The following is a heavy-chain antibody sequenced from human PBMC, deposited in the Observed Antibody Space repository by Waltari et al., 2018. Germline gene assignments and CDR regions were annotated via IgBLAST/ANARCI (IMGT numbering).Heavy chain of an antibody. J-gene: IGHJ6*02. V-gene: IGHV3-30*01. D-gene: IGHD5-18*01. CDR2: ISYDGSNK. Sequence: QVQLVESGGGVVQPGRSLRLSCAASGSTFSSYAMHWVRQAPGKGIEWVAVISYDGSNKYYSDAVKGRFTIARDNSKNTLYLQMNSLRAEDTAVDYCARELQQLWFRYYYYYGRDVWGQGTTVTVSS. CDR1: GSTFSSYA. CDR3: ARELQQLWFRYYYYYGRDV.